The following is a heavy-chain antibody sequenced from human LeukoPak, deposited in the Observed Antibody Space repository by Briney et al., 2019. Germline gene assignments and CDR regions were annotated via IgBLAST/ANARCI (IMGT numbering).Heavy chain of an antibody. CDR1: GFTFSNYA. CDR2: ISYDGSNK. Sequence: GGSLRLSCAASGFTFSNYAMHWVRQAPGKGLEWVAVISYDGSNKYYADSVKGRFTISRDNSKNTLYLQMNSLRAEDTAVYYCARDGHDILTGYYGAFDIWGQGTMVTVSS. CDR3: ARDGHDILTGYYGAFDI. V-gene: IGHV3-30*04. J-gene: IGHJ3*02. D-gene: IGHD3-9*01.